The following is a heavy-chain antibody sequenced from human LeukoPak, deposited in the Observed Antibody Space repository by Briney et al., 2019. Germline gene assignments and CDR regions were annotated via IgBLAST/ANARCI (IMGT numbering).Heavy chain of an antibody. Sequence: PGGSLRLSCAASGFTFSSYAMSWVRQAPGKGLEWVSAISGSGGSTYYADSVEGRFTISRDNSKNTLYLQMNSLRAEDTALYYCAKDIETRIAAAGTGFDYWGQGTLVTVSS. V-gene: IGHV3-23*01. J-gene: IGHJ4*02. CDR1: GFTFSSYA. D-gene: IGHD6-13*01. CDR3: AKDIETRIAAAGTGFDY. CDR2: ISGSGGST.